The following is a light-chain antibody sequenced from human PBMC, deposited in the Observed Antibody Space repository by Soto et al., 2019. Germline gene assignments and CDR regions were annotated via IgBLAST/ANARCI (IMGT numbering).Light chain of an antibody. Sequence: QSALSQPASVSGSPGQSITISRTGTSSDVGGFEYVSWYQHQPGKAPKLIIYDVTKRPSGFSNRFSGSKSGNTASLTISGIQAEDEGDYYCGSITRSSTSVFGTGTKVTVL. CDR3: GSITRSSTSV. CDR1: SSDVGGFEY. V-gene: IGLV2-14*01. CDR2: DVT. J-gene: IGLJ1*01.